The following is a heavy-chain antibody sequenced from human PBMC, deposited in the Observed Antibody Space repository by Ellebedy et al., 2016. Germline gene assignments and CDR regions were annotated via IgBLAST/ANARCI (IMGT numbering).Heavy chain of an antibody. J-gene: IGHJ5*02. CDR2: IYYSGST. Sequence: SETLSLXCAVYGGSFSGYYWGWIRQPPGKGLEWIGSIYYSGSTYYNPSLKSRVTISVDTSKNQFSLKLSSVTAADTAVYYCARTYYDFWSGYPALDWFDPWGQGTLVTVSS. V-gene: IGHV4-39*01. D-gene: IGHD3-3*01. CDR3: ARTYYDFWSGYPALDWFDP. CDR1: GGSFSGYY.